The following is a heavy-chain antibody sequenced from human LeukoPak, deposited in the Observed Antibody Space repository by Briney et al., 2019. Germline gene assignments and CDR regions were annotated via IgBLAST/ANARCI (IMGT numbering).Heavy chain of an antibody. Sequence: ASVKVSCKASGYTFTSYGISWVRQAPGQGLEWMGWISAYNGNTNYAQKLQGRVTMTTDTSTSTAYMELRSLRSDDTAVYYCARVDVEIATTGRGAFDIWGQGTMVTVSS. CDR2: ISAYNGNT. CDR1: GYTFTSYG. D-gene: IGHD5-24*01. J-gene: IGHJ3*02. V-gene: IGHV1-18*01. CDR3: ARVDVEIATTGRGAFDI.